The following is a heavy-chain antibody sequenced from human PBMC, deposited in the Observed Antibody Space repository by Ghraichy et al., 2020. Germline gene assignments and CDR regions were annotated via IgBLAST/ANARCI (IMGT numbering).Heavy chain of an antibody. CDR3: ARAGRYCSSTSCYIVPHYYYGMDV. V-gene: IGHV1-69*13. D-gene: IGHD2-2*02. J-gene: IGHJ6*02. Sequence: SVKVSCKASGGTFSSYAISWVRQAPGQGLEWMGGIIPIFGTANYAQKFQGRVTITADESTSTAYMELSSLRSEDTAVYYCARAGRYCSSTSCYIVPHYYYGMDVWGQGTTVTVSS. CDR1: GGTFSSYA. CDR2: IIPIFGTA.